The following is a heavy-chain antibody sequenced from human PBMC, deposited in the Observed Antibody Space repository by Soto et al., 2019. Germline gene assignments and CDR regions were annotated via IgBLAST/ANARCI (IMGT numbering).Heavy chain of an antibody. V-gene: IGHV3-74*01. CDR1: GFTFSNYW. J-gene: IGHJ4*02. CDR3: ARSGSYAHFDY. Sequence: EVQLVESGGGLVQPGGSLRLSCAASGFTFSNYWMHWARQAPGKGLVWVSRINSDGISTSYSDSVKGRFTISRDNGKNTLYLQMNSLRAEDAAVYYCARSGSYAHFDYWGQGTLVTVSS. D-gene: IGHD1-26*01. CDR2: INSDGIST.